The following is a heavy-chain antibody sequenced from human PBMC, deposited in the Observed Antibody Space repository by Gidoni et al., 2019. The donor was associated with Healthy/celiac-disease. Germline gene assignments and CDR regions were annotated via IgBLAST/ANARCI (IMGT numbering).Heavy chain of an antibody. D-gene: IGHD6-6*01. CDR2: IIPIFGTA. CDR3: ARDRPTSSSTTLYYFDY. CDR1: GGTFSSYA. Sequence: QVQLVQSGAEVKKPGSSVKVSCKASGGTFSSYAISWVRQAPGHGLEWMGGIIPIFGTANYAQKFQGRVTITADESTSTAYMELSSLRSEDTAVYYCARDRPTSSSTTLYYFDYWGQGTLVTVSS. J-gene: IGHJ4*02. V-gene: IGHV1-69*01.